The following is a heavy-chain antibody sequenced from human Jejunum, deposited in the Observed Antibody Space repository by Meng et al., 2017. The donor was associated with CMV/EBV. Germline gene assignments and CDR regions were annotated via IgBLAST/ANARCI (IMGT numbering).Heavy chain of an antibody. CDR3: AREQWLVYYFDY. CDR1: GYTFTDYN. D-gene: IGHD6-19*01. Sequence: ASGYTFTDYNVHWVRQAPGQGLEWMGYINPHSGGTNYAQQFQGRVTMTRDTSISAAYMELSSLRYDDTAVYFCAREQWLVYYFDYWGQGTLVTVSS. J-gene: IGHJ4*02. CDR2: INPHSGGT. V-gene: IGHV1-2*02.